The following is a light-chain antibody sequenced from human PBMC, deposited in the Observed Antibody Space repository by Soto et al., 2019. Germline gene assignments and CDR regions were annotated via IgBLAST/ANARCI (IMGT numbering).Light chain of an antibody. CDR3: QQCGSLST. Sequence: EIVLTQSRGTLSLSPGERATLSCRASQTFSNSFLSWFQQIPGQAPRLLIYGASMRATGIPDRFSGSGSGTDFTLTISRLEPEDFAVYYCQQCGSLSTFGQGTRLEI. J-gene: IGKJ5*01. CDR1: QTFSNSF. V-gene: IGKV3-20*01. CDR2: GAS.